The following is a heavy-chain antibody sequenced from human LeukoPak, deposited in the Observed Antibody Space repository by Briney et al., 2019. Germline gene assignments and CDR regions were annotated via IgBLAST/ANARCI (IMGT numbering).Heavy chain of an antibody. V-gene: IGHV4-59*08. Sequence: SETLSLTCTVSGGSISTYYWSWIRQPPGKGLEWIGYIYYSGSTNYNPSLKSRVTISVDTSKNQFSLKLSSVTAADTAVYYCARLDVDTAMVYYGMDVWGQGTTVTVSS. CDR2: IYYSGST. J-gene: IGHJ6*02. D-gene: IGHD5-18*01. CDR1: GGSISTYY. CDR3: ARLDVDTAMVYYGMDV.